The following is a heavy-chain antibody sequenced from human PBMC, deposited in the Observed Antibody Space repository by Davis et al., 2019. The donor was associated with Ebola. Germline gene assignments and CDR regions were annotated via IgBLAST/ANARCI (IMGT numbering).Heavy chain of an antibody. Sequence: GESLKISCVVSGFTFSTYGMHWVRQAPGKGLEWVAVISNDGSNIYYADSVQGRFTISRDNSKNTVYLQMNSLRGEDTAVYYCARDGENYSDLDYWGQGTLVTVSS. J-gene: IGHJ4*02. CDR3: ARDGENYSDLDY. CDR2: ISNDGSNI. CDR1: GFTFSTYG. D-gene: IGHD3-10*01. V-gene: IGHV3-30*03.